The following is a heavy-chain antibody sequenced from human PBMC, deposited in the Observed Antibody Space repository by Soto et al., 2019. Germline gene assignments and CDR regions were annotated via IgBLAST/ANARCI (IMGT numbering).Heavy chain of an antibody. CDR3: ASGDQYSNYYYGMDV. CDR2: ISAYNGNT. D-gene: IGHD4-4*01. V-gene: IGHV1-18*04. CDR1: GYTFTSYG. J-gene: IGHJ6*02. Sequence: GASVKVSCKASGYTFTSYGISWVRQAPGQGLEWMGWISAYNGNTNYAQKLQGRVTMTTDTSTSTAYMELRSLRSDDTAVYYCASGDQYSNYYYGMDVWGQGTTVTVSS.